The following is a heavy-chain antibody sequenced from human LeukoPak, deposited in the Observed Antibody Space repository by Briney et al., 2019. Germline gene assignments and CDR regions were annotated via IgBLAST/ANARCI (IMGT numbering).Heavy chain of an antibody. Sequence: SETLSLTCTVSGGSISSYYWSWIRQPPGKGLEWIGYIYYSGSTNYNPSLKSRVTVSVDTSKNQFSLKLSSVTAADTAVYYCARETSQKGAHYMDVWGKGTTVTISS. CDR1: GGSISSYY. D-gene: IGHD3-16*01. CDR3: ARETSQKGAHYMDV. CDR2: IYYSGST. J-gene: IGHJ6*03. V-gene: IGHV4-59*01.